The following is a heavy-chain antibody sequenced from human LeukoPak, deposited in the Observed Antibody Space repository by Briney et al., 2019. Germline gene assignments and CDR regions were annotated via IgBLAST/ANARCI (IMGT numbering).Heavy chain of an antibody. V-gene: IGHV4-59*12. D-gene: IGHD3-10*01. J-gene: IGHJ4*02. CDR3: ARDILRYYGSGSYYIDY. CDR1: GGSISSYY. Sequence: KSSETLSLTCTVSGGSISSYYWSWIRQPPGKGLEWIGYIYYSGSTNYNPSLKSRVTISVDTSKNQFSLKLSSVTAADTAVYYCARDILRYYGSGSYYIDYWGQGTLVTVSS. CDR2: IYYSGST.